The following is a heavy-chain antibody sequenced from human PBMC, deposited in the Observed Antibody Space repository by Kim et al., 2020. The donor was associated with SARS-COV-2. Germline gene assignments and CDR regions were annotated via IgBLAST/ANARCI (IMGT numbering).Heavy chain of an antibody. CDR1: GFTFSSYA. CDR3: ARELGYCSSTSCSMTFDY. D-gene: IGHD2-2*01. CDR2: ISYDGSNK. V-gene: IGHV3-30-3*01. Sequence: GGSLRLSCAASGFTFSSYAMHWVRQAPGKGLEWVAVISYDGSNKYYADSVKGRFTISRDNSKNTLYLQMNSLRAEDTAVYYCARELGYCSSTSCSMTFDYWGQGTLVTVSS. J-gene: IGHJ4*02.